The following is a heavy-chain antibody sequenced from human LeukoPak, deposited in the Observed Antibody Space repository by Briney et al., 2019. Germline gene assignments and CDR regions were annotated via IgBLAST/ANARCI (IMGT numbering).Heavy chain of an antibody. CDR3: ARALGVASLSDY. CDR1: GFTFSSYG. D-gene: IGHD2-15*01. CDR2: IWYDGSNK. Sequence: GGSLRLSCAASGFTFSSYGMHWVRQAPGKGLEGVAVIWYDGSNKYYADSVKGRFTISRDNSKNTLYLQMNSLRAEDTAVYYCARALGVASLSDYWGQGTLVTVS. J-gene: IGHJ4*02. V-gene: IGHV3-33*01.